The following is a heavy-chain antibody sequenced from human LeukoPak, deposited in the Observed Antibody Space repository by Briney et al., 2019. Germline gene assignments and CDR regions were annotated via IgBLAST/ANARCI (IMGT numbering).Heavy chain of an antibody. CDR2: IYYSGGT. Sequence: PSETLSLTCTVSGGSISSYYWSWIRQPPGKGLEWIGYIYYSGGTNYNPSLKSRVTISVDTSKNQFSLKLSSVTAADTAVYYCARDRGDDNWYFDLWGRGTLVTVSS. D-gene: IGHD2-21*02. J-gene: IGHJ2*01. V-gene: IGHV4-59*01. CDR3: ARDRGDDNWYFDL. CDR1: GGSISSYY.